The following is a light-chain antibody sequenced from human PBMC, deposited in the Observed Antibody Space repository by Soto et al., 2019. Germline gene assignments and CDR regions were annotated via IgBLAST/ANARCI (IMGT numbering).Light chain of an antibody. CDR3: YSYRGYYTRV. Sequence: QSALTQPASVSGSPGQSITISCTGTSSDVGGYNFVSWYQQHPGRAPKLLIYEVSRRPSGVSNRFSGSKSGDTASLTISGLQAVDEADYYCYSYRGYYTRVFGTGTKVTVL. CDR1: SSDVGGYNF. CDR2: EVS. J-gene: IGLJ1*01. V-gene: IGLV2-14*01.